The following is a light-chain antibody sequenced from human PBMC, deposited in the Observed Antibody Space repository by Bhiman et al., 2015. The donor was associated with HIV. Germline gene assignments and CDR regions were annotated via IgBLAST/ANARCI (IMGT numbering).Light chain of an antibody. CDR1: NLGDYY. J-gene: IGLJ1*01. Sequence: SYELTQPPSVSVSPGQTATITCSGDNLGDYYACWYQQKPGQSPVLVIYQDDKRPSGIPERFSGSNSGNTATLTISGTQAVDEADYYCQAWDSRTLYVFGPGTKVTVL. CDR3: QAWDSRTLYV. CDR2: QDD. V-gene: IGLV3-1*01.